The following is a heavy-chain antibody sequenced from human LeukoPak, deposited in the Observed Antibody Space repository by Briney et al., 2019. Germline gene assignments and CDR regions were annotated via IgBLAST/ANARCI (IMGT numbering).Heavy chain of an antibody. J-gene: IGHJ6*03. D-gene: IGHD1-26*01. Sequence: GGSLRLSCVASGFTFSSYAMRWVRQAPGKGLEWVSGITGGGGSTYYADSVKGRFTISRDNAKNTLYLQMNSLRVEDTAVYYCANHVGVTTHYYYYMDVWGKGTTVTVSS. CDR2: ITGGGGST. V-gene: IGHV3-23*01. CDR1: GFTFSSYA. CDR3: ANHVGVTTHYYYYMDV.